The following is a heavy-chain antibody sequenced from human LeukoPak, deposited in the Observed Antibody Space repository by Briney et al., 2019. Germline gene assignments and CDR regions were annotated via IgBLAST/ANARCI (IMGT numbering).Heavy chain of an antibody. Sequence: GGSLRLSCAASGFTFNNYWIHWVRQAPGKGLEWVAIMWYDGSNKYYTDSVKGRFTISRDNSKNTLYLQMNSLRVEDTAVYYCAREDTALVIAYWGQGTLVTVSS. CDR1: GFTFNNYW. J-gene: IGHJ4*02. V-gene: IGHV3-33*08. D-gene: IGHD5-18*01. CDR2: MWYDGSNK. CDR3: AREDTALVIAY.